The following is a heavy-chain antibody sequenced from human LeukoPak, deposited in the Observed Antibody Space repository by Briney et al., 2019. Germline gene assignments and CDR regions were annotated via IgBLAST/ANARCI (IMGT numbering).Heavy chain of an antibody. D-gene: IGHD1-26*01. V-gene: IGHV3-23*01. CDR3: AKGAGAGQVDWLDP. J-gene: IGHJ5*02. Sequence: GGSLRLSCAASGFTFSSYAMYWVRQAPGKGLEWVSGIFGSGGSTHYADSVKGRFTISRDNSKNTLYLQMNSLRGEDTAVYYCAKGAGAGQVDWLDPWGQGTLVTVSS. CDR1: GFTFSSYA. CDR2: IFGSGGST.